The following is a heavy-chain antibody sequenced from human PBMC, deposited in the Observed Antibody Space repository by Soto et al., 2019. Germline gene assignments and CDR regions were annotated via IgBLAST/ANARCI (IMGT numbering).Heavy chain of an antibody. V-gene: IGHV4-4*07. CDR3: ARDEHYDFWSGYFNWFDP. D-gene: IGHD3-3*01. Sequence: SETLSLTCTVSGGSISSYYWSWIRQPAGKGLEWIGRIYTSGRTNYNPSLKSRVTMSVDTSKNQFSLKLSSVTAADTAVYYCARDEHYDFWSGYFNWFDPWGKGTLVTVSS. CDR1: GGSISSYY. CDR2: IYTSGRT. J-gene: IGHJ5*02.